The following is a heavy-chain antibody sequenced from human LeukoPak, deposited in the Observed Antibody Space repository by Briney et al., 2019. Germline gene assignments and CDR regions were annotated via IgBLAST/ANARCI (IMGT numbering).Heavy chain of an antibody. V-gene: IGHV4-61*08. D-gene: IGHD6-13*01. CDR1: GGSISSGGYS. J-gene: IGHJ4*02. Sequence: PSETLSLTCAVSGGSISSGGYSWSWIRQPPGKGLEWIGYIYYSGSTNYNPSLKSRVTISVDTSKNQFSLKLSSVTAADTAVYYCARVGRDSSSWYYFDYWGQGTLVTVSS. CDR2: IYYSGST. CDR3: ARVGRDSSSWYYFDY.